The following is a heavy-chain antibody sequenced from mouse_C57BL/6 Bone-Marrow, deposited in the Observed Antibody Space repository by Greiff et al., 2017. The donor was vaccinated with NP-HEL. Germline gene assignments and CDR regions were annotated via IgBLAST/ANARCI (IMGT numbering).Heavy chain of an antibody. CDR2: INPNNGGT. CDR3: ARGHPYYGSSPYYFDY. Sequence: EVQLQQSGPELVKPGASVKISCKASGYTFTDYYMNWVKQSHGKSLEWIGDINPNNGGTSYNQKFKGKATLTVDKSSSTAYMELRSLTSEDSAVYYCARGHPYYGSSPYYFDYWGQGTTLTVSS. V-gene: IGHV1-26*01. CDR1: GYTFTDYY. D-gene: IGHD1-1*01. J-gene: IGHJ2*01.